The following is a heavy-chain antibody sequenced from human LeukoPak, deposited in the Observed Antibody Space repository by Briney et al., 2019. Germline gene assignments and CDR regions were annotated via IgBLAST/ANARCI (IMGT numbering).Heavy chain of an antibody. D-gene: IGHD3-22*01. CDR2: INHSGST. J-gene: IGHJ4*02. CDR3: ASFNYYDSSGNWGYYLDY. CDR1: GGSFSGYY. Sequence: SETLSLTCAVYGGSFSGYYWSWIRQPPGKGLEWIGEINHSGSTNYNPSLKSRVTISLDTSKNQFTLKLSSVTAADTAVYYCASFNYYDSSGNWGYYLDYWGQGTQVTVSS. V-gene: IGHV4-34*01.